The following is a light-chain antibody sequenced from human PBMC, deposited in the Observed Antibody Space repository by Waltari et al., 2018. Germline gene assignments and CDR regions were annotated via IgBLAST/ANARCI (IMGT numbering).Light chain of an antibody. Sequence: VVTQSPATLSVSPGKTVTLSCRASPRVNTNLAWYQQKPGQAPRLLTFAASTRAPGIPSRVGGSGSGTEFTLTITSLQFEDVGVYFCQQYHKWPPGGFGGGTKVEIE. CDR1: PRVNTN. CDR3: QQYHKWPPGG. CDR2: AAS. V-gene: IGKV3-15*01. J-gene: IGKJ4*01.